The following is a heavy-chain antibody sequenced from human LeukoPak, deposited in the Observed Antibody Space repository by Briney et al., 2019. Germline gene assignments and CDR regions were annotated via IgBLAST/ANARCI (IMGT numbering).Heavy chain of an antibody. CDR1: GYTFTGYY. V-gene: IGHV1-2*02. CDR2: INPNSGGT. J-gene: IGHJ4*02. Sequence: ASVKVSCKASGYTFTGYYMHWVRQAPVQGLEWVGWINPNSGGTNYAQRFQRRVTMTRDTSISTAYMELSRLRSDGTAVYYCARVRVTYYYGSGSQDFDYWGQGTLVTVSS. D-gene: IGHD3-10*01. CDR3: ARVRVTYYYGSGSQDFDY.